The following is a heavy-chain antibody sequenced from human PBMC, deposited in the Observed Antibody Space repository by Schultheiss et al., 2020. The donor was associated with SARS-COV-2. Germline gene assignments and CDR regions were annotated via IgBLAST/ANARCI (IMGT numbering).Heavy chain of an antibody. CDR3: AKDPSTIFGVVRDAFDI. CDR2: ISSNGGST. J-gene: IGHJ3*02. D-gene: IGHD3-3*01. V-gene: IGHV3-64*04. Sequence: GGSLRLSCAASGFTFSSYAMHWVRQAPGKGLEYVSAISSNGGSTYYADSVKGRFTISRDNSKNTLYLQMNSLRAEDTAVYYCAKDPSTIFGVVRDAFDIWGQGTMVTVSS. CDR1: GFTFSSYA.